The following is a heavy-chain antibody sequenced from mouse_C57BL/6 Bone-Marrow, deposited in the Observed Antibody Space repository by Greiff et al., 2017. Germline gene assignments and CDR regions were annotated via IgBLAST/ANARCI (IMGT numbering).Heavy chain of an antibody. CDR1: EYEFPSHD. V-gene: IGHV5-2*01. CDR3: ARQVYYYGSSVWWYFDV. D-gene: IGHD1-1*01. CDR2: INSDGGST. J-gene: IGHJ1*03. Sequence: EVQRVESGGGLVQPGESLKLSCESNEYEFPSHDMSWVRKTPEKRLELVAAINSDGGSTYYPDTMESRFIISRDNTKKTLYLQMSSLRSEETALYYCARQVYYYGSSVWWYFDVWGTGTTVTVSS.